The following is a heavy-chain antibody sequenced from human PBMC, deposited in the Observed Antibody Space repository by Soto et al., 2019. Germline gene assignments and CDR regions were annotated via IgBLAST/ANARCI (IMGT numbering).Heavy chain of an antibody. Sequence: VQVMESGGGVVQPGGSLRLLCYTSGFSLSSHDSNWVRQVPGRGLEWVASISREATGSRISYADSVKGRFAISRDFSDNTVYLQMDNLRVDDTAVYFCAKGVLSFHYGMEVWGQGTTVTVSS. V-gene: IGHV3-48*03. CDR3: AKGVLSFHYGMEV. J-gene: IGHJ6*02. CDR1: GFSLSSHD. CDR2: ISREATGSRI. D-gene: IGHD3-10*01.